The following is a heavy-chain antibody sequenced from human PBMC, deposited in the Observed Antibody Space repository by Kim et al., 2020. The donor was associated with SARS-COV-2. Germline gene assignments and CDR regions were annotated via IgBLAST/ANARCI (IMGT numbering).Heavy chain of an antibody. CDR3: AKASHDSSGYLADY. D-gene: IGHD3-22*01. CDR1: GFTFSSYG. J-gene: IGHJ4*02. CDR2: ISYDGSNK. V-gene: IGHV3-30*18. Sequence: GGSLRLSCAASGFTFSSYGMHWVRQAPGKGLEWVAVISYDGSNKYYADSVKGRFTISRDNSKNTLYLQMNSLRAEDTAVYYCAKASHDSSGYLADYWGQGTLVTVSS.